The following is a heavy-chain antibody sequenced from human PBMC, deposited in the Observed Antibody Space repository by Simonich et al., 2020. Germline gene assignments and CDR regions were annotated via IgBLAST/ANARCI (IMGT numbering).Heavy chain of an antibody. D-gene: IGHD1-1*01. Sequence: QVQLVQSGAEVKKPGASVKVSCKASGYTFTGYYMHWVRQAPGQGLGWQGWNNPNQSGTNYDQKFPGRVTMTRETSISTAYMELSRLRSDDTAVYYCARSSDLLNWNDGPYYWGQGTLVTVSS. CDR2: NNPNQSGT. J-gene: IGHJ4*02. CDR3: ARSSDLLNWNDGPYY. V-gene: IGHV1-2*02. CDR1: GYTFTGYY.